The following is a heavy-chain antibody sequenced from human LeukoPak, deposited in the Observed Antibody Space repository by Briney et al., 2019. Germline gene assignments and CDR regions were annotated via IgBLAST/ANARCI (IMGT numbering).Heavy chain of an antibody. Sequence: SVKVSCKASGGTFSSYAISWVRQAPGQGLEWMGRIIPILGIANYAQKFQGRVTITADKSTSTAYMELSSLRSEDTAVYYCASTNAYDYSNAEVDYWGQGTLVTVSS. V-gene: IGHV1-69*04. CDR2: IIPILGIA. CDR1: GGTFSSYA. CDR3: ASTNAYDYSNAEVDY. D-gene: IGHD4-11*01. J-gene: IGHJ4*02.